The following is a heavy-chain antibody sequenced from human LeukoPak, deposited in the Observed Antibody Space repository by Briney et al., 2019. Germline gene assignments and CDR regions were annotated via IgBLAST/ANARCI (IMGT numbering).Heavy chain of an antibody. D-gene: IGHD2-2*01. CDR3: ARAVVVAAADVYDYYYYMDV. CDR1: GYTFTSYY. CDR2: INPSGGST. V-gene: IGHV1-46*01. Sequence: ASVKVSCKASGYTFTSYYMHWVRQAPGQGLEWMAIINPSGGSTSYAQKFKGRVTITRDKSTSTVYMQLSSLRAEDTAVYYCARAVVVAAADVYDYYYYMDVWGKGRTVTV. J-gene: IGHJ6*03.